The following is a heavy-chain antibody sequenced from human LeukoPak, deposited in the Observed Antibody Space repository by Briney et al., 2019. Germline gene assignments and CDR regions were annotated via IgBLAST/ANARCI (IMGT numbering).Heavy chain of an antibody. CDR2: IYHSGST. J-gene: IGHJ4*02. V-gene: IGHV4-38-2*02. CDR1: GYSISSGYY. CDR3: AREMTTVTMIDY. D-gene: IGHD4-17*01. Sequence: SETLSLTCTVSGYSISSGYYWGWIRQPPGKGLEWIGSIYHSGSTYYNPSLKSRVTISVDRSKNQFSLKLSSVTAADTAVYYCAREMTTVTMIDYWGQGTLVTVSS.